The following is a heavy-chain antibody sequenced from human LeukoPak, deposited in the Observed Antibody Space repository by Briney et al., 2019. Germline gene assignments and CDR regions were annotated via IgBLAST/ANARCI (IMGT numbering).Heavy chain of an antibody. CDR3: ARDIGGSYTAIDY. D-gene: IGHD1-26*01. CDR1: GFTFSSYS. V-gene: IGHV3-21*01. Sequence: PGGSLRLSCAASGFTFSSYSMNWVRQAPGKGLEWVSFISSSNAHINYADSVKGRFTISRDNPRNSLYLQMNSLRAEDTAVYYCARDIGGSYTAIDYWGQGTLVTVSS. CDR2: ISSSNAHI. J-gene: IGHJ4*02.